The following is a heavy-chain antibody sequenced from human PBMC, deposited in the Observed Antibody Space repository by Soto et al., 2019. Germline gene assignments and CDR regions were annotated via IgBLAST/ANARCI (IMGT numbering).Heavy chain of an antibody. CDR2: FIPIFGTP. V-gene: IGHV1-69*13. J-gene: IGHJ6*02. D-gene: IGHD3-22*01. CDR1: GGTFRSYV. CDR3: AKDDSSGYYYGYYYYGMDV. Sequence: GASVKVSCKASGGTFRSYVISWVRQAPGQGLEWMGGFIPIFGTPNYAQKLQGRVSITADESTSTAYMELSSLRSEDTAVYYCAKDDSSGYYYGYYYYGMDVWGQGTTVTVSS.